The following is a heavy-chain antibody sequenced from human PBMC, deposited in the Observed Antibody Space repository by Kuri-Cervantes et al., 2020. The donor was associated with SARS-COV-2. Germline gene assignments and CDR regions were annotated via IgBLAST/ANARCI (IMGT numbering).Heavy chain of an antibody. J-gene: IGHJ4*02. CDR3: AKDRVGVQDF. V-gene: IGHV3-30*02. CDR1: GFTFSSYG. D-gene: IGHD2-21*01. CDR2: IWYDGGNK. Sequence: GGSLRLSCAASGFTFSSYGMHWVRQAPGKGLEWVAVIWYDGGNKYYADSVKGRFTISRDNSQNTLYLHMKSLRSEDTAMYYCAKDRVGVQDFWGQGTLVTVSS.